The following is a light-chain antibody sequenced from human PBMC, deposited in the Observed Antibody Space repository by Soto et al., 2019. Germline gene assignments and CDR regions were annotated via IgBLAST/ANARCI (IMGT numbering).Light chain of an antibody. CDR1: SSDVGGYNY. CDR3: SSYTSSSTLV. Sequence: QSALTQPASVSRSPGQSITISCTGTSSDVGGYNYVSWYQQHPGKAPKLMIYDVSTRPSGVSNRFSGSKSGNTASLTISGLQAEDEADYYCSSYTSSSTLVFGGGTKVTVL. V-gene: IGLV2-14*01. CDR2: DVS. J-gene: IGLJ2*01.